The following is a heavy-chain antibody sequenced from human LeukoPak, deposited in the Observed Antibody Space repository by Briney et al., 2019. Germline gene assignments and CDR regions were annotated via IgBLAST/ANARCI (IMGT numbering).Heavy chain of an antibody. CDR3: ARVGWNGGNSGRVLVGDY. D-gene: IGHD4-23*01. Sequence: ASVKVSCKASGGTFSSYAISWVRQAPGQGLEWMGGIIPIFGTANYAQKFQGRVTITADESTCTAYMELSSLRSEDTAVYYCARVGWNGGNSGRVLVGDYWGQGTLVTVSS. V-gene: IGHV1-69*13. CDR2: IIPIFGTA. J-gene: IGHJ4*02. CDR1: GGTFSSYA.